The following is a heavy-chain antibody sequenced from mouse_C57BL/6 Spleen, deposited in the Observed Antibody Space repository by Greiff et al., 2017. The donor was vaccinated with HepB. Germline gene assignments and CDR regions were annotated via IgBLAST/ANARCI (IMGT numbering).Heavy chain of an antibody. CDR2: IDPSDSET. V-gene: IGHV1-52*01. CDR3: ARGIIVTPVDY. J-gene: IGHJ2*01. Sequence: QVQLQQPGAELVRPGSSVKLSCKASGYTFTSYWMHWVNQRPIQGLEWIGNIDPSDSETHYNQKFKDKATLTVDKSSSTAYMQLSSLTSEDSAVYYCARGIIVTPVDYWGQGTTLTVSS. D-gene: IGHD2-5*01. CDR1: GYTFTSYW.